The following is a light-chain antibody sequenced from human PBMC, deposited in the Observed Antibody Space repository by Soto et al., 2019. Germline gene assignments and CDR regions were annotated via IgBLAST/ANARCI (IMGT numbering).Light chain of an antibody. CDR1: QTINTY. CDR2: DAS. Sequence: EIVLTQSPATLSLSPGERATLSCRASQTINTYLAWYQQRPGQSPRLLIYDASNRATGIPARFSGSGSGTDFTLTISSLEPEDFAVYYCQQRSNWRFGQGTKLEIK. CDR3: QQRSNWR. J-gene: IGKJ2*03. V-gene: IGKV3-11*01.